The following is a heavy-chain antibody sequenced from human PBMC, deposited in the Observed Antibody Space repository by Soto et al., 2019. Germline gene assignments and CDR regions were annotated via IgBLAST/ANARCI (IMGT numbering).Heavy chain of an antibody. V-gene: IGHV1-18*01. Sequence: ASVKVSCKASGNAFASHGFSWVRQAPGQGLEWMGWISGFNGQTNYALKFQGRVTLTTDTSTSTAYMELRSLRSDDTAVYFCARVDPRGVAVVRDYWGQGTLVTVSS. CDR2: ISGFNGQT. CDR1: GNAFASHG. D-gene: IGHD3-10*01. J-gene: IGHJ4*02. CDR3: ARVDPRGVAVVRDY.